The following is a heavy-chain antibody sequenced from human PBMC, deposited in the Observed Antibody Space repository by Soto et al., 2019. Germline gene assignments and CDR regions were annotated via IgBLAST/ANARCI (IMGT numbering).Heavy chain of an antibody. CDR1: GFNFANYW. D-gene: IGHD5-12*01. CDR2: IRPSNSDT. V-gene: IGHV5-51*01. J-gene: IGHJ4*02. CDR3: ITCGYDGYDLNFLY. Sequence: GESLKISCKGSGFNFANYWIGWVRQMSGKGLEWMGIIRPSNSDTQYSPTFQGQVTISADKSISTAYLQWASLKASDTAMYYCITCGYDGYDLNFLYGGQGTLVTVSS.